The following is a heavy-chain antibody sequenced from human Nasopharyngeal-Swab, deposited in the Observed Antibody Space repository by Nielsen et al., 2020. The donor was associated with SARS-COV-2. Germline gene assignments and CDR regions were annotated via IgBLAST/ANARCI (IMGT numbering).Heavy chain of an antibody. CDR1: GYSFTSYW. Sequence: GSLRLSCKGSGYSFTSYWIGWVRQMPGKGLEWMGIIYPGDSDTRYSPSFQGQVTISADKSISTAYLQWSSLKASDTAMYYCARAAAGTYPFDYWGQGTLVTVSS. J-gene: IGHJ4*02. D-gene: IGHD6-13*01. CDR3: ARAAAGTYPFDY. CDR2: IYPGDSDT. V-gene: IGHV5-51*01.